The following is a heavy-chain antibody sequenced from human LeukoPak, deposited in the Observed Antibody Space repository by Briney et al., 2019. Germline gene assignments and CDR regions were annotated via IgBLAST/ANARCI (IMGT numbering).Heavy chain of an antibody. CDR1: GFTFSDYY. D-gene: IGHD1-26*01. J-gene: IGHJ4*02. CDR3: AKDSGSYSTHYFDY. Sequence: GGSLRLSCAASGFTFSDYYMIWIRQAPEKGLEGVSYISSSGGAIYYADSEKGRFTISRDNANNSLYLQMNSLRAEDTAVYYCAKDSGSYSTHYFDYWGQGTLVTVSS. V-gene: IGHV3-11*01. CDR2: ISSSGGAI.